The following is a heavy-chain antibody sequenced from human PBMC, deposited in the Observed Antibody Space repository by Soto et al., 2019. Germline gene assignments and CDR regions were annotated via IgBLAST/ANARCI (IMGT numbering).Heavy chain of an antibody. J-gene: IGHJ4*02. Sequence: QVQLLQSEAEVTKTGSSVKVSCKTSGDVFSSYSVSWVRQAPGKGLEWMGGIIPTFNKPNYAQKFQGRLTLNADASTSTIYMELTSLMSEDTATYYCARDRYHHDISGYHPQFDSWGQGTLVTVSS. CDR1: GDVFSSYS. D-gene: IGHD3-22*01. CDR3: ARDRYHHDISGYHPQFDS. CDR2: IIPTFNKP. V-gene: IGHV1-69*01.